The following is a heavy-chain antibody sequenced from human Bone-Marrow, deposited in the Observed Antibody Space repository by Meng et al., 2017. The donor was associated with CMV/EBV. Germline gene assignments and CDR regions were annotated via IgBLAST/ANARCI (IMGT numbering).Heavy chain of an antibody. J-gene: IGHJ6*02. D-gene: IGHD6-19*01. CDR1: GFTFSSYG. CDR2: IRYDGSNK. CDR3: AKDQAYSSGWGVLYYYGMDV. V-gene: IGHV3-30*02. Sequence: GESLKISCAASGFTFSSYGMHWVRQAPGKGLEWVAFIRYDGSNKYYADSVKGRFTISRENSKNTLYLQMNSLRAEDTAVYYCAKDQAYSSGWGVLYYYGMDVWGQGTTVTVSS.